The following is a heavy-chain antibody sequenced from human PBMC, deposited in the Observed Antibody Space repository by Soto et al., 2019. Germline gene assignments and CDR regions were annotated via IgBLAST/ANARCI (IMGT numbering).Heavy chain of an antibody. CDR3: ARERARWLQFLGRGMDV. CDR1: GYAFTSYG. Sequence: ASVKVSCKASGYAFTSYGISWVRQAPGQGLEWMGWISAYNGNTNYAQKLQGRVTMTTDTSTSTAYMELRSLRSDDTAVYYCARERARWLQFLGRGMDVWGQGTTVTVSS. CDR2: ISAYNGNT. D-gene: IGHD5-12*01. J-gene: IGHJ6*02. V-gene: IGHV1-18*01.